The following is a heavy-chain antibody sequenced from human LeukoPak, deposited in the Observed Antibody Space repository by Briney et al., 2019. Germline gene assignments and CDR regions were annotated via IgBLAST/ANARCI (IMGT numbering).Heavy chain of an antibody. J-gene: IGHJ4*02. CDR1: GGSFSSYY. V-gene: IGHV4-59*06. CDR3: AREAGDYYFDY. D-gene: IGHD2-21*01. Sequence: SETLSLTCAVYGGSFSSYYWSWIRQPAGKGLEWIGYIYYSGSTYYNPSLKSRVTISVDTSKNQFSLKLSSVTAADTAVYYCAREAGDYYFDYWGQGTLVTVSS. CDR2: IYYSGST.